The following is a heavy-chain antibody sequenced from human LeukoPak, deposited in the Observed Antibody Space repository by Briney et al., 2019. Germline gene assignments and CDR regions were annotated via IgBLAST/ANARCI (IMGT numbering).Heavy chain of an antibody. CDR2: ISAYNGNT. V-gene: IGHV1-18*01. CDR3: ARDPIGDYYYYYYYGMDV. J-gene: IGHJ6*02. Sequence: ASVKVSCKASGYTFTSYGISWVRQAPGQGLEWMGWISAYNGNTNYAQKLQGRVTMTTDTSTSTAYMELRSLRSDDTAVYYCARDPIGDYYYYYYYGMDVWGQGTTVTVSS. D-gene: IGHD4-17*01. CDR1: GYTFTSYG.